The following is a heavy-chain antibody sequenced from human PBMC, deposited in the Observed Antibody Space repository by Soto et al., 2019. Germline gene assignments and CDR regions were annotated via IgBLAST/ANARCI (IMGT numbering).Heavy chain of an antibody. V-gene: IGHV1-69*13. J-gene: IGHJ4*02. CDR2: IIPIFGTA. D-gene: IGHD6-13*01. CDR3: ARDLAADQDY. Sequence: GASVTVSCKASGGTFSSYTSSWVRQAPGQGLEWMGGIIPIFGTANYAQKFQGRVTITADESTSTAYMELSSLRSEDTAVYYCARDLAADQDYWGQGTLVTVSS. CDR1: GGTFSSYT.